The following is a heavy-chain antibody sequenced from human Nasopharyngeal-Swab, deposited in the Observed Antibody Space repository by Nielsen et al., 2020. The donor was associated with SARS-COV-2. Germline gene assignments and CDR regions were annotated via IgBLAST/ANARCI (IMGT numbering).Heavy chain of an antibody. Sequence: WVRQAPGQGLEWMRWISAYNGNTNYAQKLQGRVTMTTDTSTSTAYMELRSLRSDDTAVYYCARDLRYSYGTEPFDYWGQGTLVTAPQ. CDR3: ARDLRYSYGTEPFDY. J-gene: IGHJ4*02. CDR2: ISAYNGNT. D-gene: IGHD5-18*01. V-gene: IGHV1-18*01.